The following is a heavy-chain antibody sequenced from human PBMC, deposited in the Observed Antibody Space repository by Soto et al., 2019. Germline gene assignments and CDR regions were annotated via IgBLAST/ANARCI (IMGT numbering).Heavy chain of an antibody. D-gene: IGHD3-22*01. Sequence: ASVKVSCKASGYTFTSYGISWVRQAPGQGLEWMGWISAYNGNTNYAQKLQGRVTMTTDTSTSTAYMELRSLRSDDTAVYYCARTGNYYDSSAMNWFDPSGQGTLVTVSS. CDR2: ISAYNGNT. CDR1: GYTFTSYG. V-gene: IGHV1-18*04. CDR3: ARTGNYYDSSAMNWFDP. J-gene: IGHJ5*02.